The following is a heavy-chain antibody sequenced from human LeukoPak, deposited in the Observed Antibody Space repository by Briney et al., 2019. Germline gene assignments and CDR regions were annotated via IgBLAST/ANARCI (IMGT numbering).Heavy chain of an antibody. J-gene: IGHJ6*03. CDR3: ARSAPTVTTYYYYMDV. CDR2: INWNSDSI. Sequence: GGPLRLSCAASGSTFDDYAMHWVRQVRGKGLEWVSGINWNSDSIGYADSVKGRFTTSRDNAKNSLYLQMNSLEAEDTAGYYCARSAPTVTTYYYYMDVWGKGTTVTVSS. CDR1: GSTFDDYA. V-gene: IGHV3-9*01. D-gene: IGHD4-17*01.